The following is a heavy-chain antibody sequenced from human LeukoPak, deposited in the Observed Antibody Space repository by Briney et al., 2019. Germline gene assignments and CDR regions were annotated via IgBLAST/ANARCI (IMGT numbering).Heavy chain of an antibody. CDR3: AGTNCSSASCYGANWFDP. J-gene: IGHJ5*02. CDR1: GGSISSDDYY. Sequence: SQTLSLTCTVSGGSISSDDYYWSWIRQPPGKGLEWIGYINYSGSTFHYNPSLKSRITISVDTSKNQFSLRLNSVTAADTAVYYCAGTNCSSASCYGANWFDPWGQGTLVTVSS. D-gene: IGHD2-2*01. CDR2: INYSGST. V-gene: IGHV4-30-4*08.